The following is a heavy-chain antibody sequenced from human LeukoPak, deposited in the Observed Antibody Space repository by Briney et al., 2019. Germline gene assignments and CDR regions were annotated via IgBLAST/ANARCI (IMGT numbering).Heavy chain of an antibody. Sequence: ASVKVSCKASGGTFSSYAISWVRQAPGQGLEWMGGIIPIFGTANYAQKFQGRVTITADESTSTAYMELSSLRSEDTAVYYCARGHMVRGVITVYYFDYWGQGTLVTVSS. CDR3: ARGHMVRGVITVYYFDY. CDR2: IIPIFGTA. V-gene: IGHV1-69*13. J-gene: IGHJ4*02. CDR1: GGTFSSYA. D-gene: IGHD3-10*01.